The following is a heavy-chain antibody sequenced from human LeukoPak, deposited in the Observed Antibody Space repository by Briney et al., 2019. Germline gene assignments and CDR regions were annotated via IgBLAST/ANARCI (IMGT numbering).Heavy chain of an antibody. CDR1: GFTFSSYG. D-gene: IGHD2-15*01. J-gene: IGHJ6*02. CDR2: IWYDGSNK. Sequence: PGGSLRLSCAASGFTFSSYGMHWVRQAPGKGLEWVAVIWYDGSNKYYADSVKGRFTISRDNSKNTLYLQMNSLRAEDTAVYYCATLRVVVAANYYYYGMDVWGQGTTVTVSS. V-gene: IGHV3-33*01. CDR3: ATLRVVVAANYYYYGMDV.